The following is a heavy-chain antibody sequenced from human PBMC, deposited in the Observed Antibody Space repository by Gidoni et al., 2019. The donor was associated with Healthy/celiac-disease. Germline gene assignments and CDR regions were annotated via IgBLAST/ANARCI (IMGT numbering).Heavy chain of an antibody. Sequence: QVQLVESGGGVVQPGRSLRLSCAASGFTFSSYGMHWVRQAPGKGLEWVAVISYDGSNKYYADSVKGRFTISRDNSKNTLYLQMNSLRAEDTAVYYCAKDSSHYYDSSGYYLGDYWGQGTLVTVSS. J-gene: IGHJ4*02. V-gene: IGHV3-30*18. D-gene: IGHD3-22*01. CDR3: AKDSSHYYDSSGYYLGDY. CDR2: ISYDGSNK. CDR1: GFTFSSYG.